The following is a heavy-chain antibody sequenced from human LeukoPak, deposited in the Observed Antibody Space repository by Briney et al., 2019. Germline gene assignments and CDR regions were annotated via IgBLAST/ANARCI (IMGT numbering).Heavy chain of an antibody. Sequence: TGGSLRLSCAASGFTFDDYAMHWVRRAPGKGLEWVSGINWNSGSIGYADSVKGRFTISRDNAKNSLYLQMNSLRAEDTALYYCAKAGPNYYDSSGYYYKYYFDYWGQGTLVTVSS. V-gene: IGHV3-9*01. CDR2: INWNSGSI. CDR3: AKAGPNYYDSSGYYYKYYFDY. CDR1: GFTFDDYA. J-gene: IGHJ4*02. D-gene: IGHD3-22*01.